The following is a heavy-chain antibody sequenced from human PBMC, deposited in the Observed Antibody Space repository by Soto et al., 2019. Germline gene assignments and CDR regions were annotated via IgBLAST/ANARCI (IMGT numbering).Heavy chain of an antibody. J-gene: IGHJ4*02. CDR2: INPSGGST. CDR3: ARAYLYYYDSSGHYGFDY. Sequence: ASVKVSCKASGYTFTYYYMHWVRQAPGQGLEWMGIINPSGGSTSYAQKFQGRVTMTRDTSTSTVYMELSSLRSEDTAVYYCARAYLYYYDSSGHYGFDYWGQGTLVTVSS. D-gene: IGHD3-22*01. CDR1: GYTFTYYY. V-gene: IGHV1-46*01.